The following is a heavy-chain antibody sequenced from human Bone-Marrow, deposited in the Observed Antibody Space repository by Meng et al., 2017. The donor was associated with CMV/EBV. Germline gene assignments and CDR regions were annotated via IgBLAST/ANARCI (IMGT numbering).Heavy chain of an antibody. CDR3: ARDAGTIAVSGIGDY. CDR1: GGTFKSFT. D-gene: IGHD6-19*01. CDR2: IIAFFGTA. J-gene: IGHJ4*02. Sequence: SSVKVSCKVCGGTFKSFTITWVRQAPGQGLEWMGAIIAFFGTADYAQKFQDRVTITTDASTSTTYIEVSSLRSEDAAVYYCARDAGTIAVSGIGDYWGQGTLVTVSS. V-gene: IGHV1-69*05.